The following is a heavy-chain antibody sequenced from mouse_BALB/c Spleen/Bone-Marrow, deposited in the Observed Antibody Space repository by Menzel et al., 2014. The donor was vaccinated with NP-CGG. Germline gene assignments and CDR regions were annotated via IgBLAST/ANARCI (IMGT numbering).Heavy chain of an antibody. CDR2: INPYSTYS. CDR1: GYTFTNYW. Sequence: QVQLQQSGAELAKPGASVKMSCKASGYTFTNYWMHWIKQRPGQGLEWIGYINPYSTYSEYNQKFRDKATLTADKSSTTAYMQLSSLTSEDSAVYYCARKRNLTGTGSVYWGQGTLVTVSA. D-gene: IGHD4-1*01. V-gene: IGHV1-7*01. CDR3: ARKRNLTGTGSVY. J-gene: IGHJ3*01.